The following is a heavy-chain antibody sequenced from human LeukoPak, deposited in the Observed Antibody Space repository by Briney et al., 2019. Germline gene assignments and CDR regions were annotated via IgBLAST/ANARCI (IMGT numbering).Heavy chain of an antibody. D-gene: IGHD2-2*01. CDR1: GYSISSGNY. J-gene: IGHJ4*02. CDR3: AKGYCSSITCYDDRGAFDY. Sequence: SETLSLTCSVSGYSISSGNYWGWIRQPPGKGLEWIGSIYHSGSTYYNSSLKSRVTISVDTSKNQFSLKLSSVTAADTAVYYCAKGYCSSITCYDDRGAFDYWGQGTLVTVSS. V-gene: IGHV4-38-2*02. CDR2: IYHSGST.